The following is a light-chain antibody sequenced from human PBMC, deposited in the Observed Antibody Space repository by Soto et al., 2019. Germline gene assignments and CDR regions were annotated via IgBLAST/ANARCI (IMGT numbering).Light chain of an antibody. Sequence: DIQMTQSPSSLSASVGDRVTITCRASQSLSSYLDWYHQKPGKAPKLLIYAASSLQSVVPSRFSGSGSGTDFTLTNSSLQPEDFATYYCQQRYSNPMYTFGQGTKLEIK. CDR3: QQRYSNPMYT. J-gene: IGKJ2*01. CDR2: AAS. CDR1: QSLSSY. V-gene: IGKV1-39*01.